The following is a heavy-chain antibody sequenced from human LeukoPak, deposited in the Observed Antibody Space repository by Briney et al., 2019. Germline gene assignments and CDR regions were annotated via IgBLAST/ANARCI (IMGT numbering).Heavy chain of an antibody. CDR1: GGSISSGSHY. D-gene: IGHD6-6*01. CDR3: ARQGEYSSSSYWFDP. CDR2: IYYSGST. V-gene: IGHV4-39*01. Sequence: SETLSLTCTVSGGSISSGSHYWGWIRQPPGKGLEWIGSIYYSGSTYYNPSLKSRVTISVDTSKNQFSLKLSSVTAADTAVYYCARQGEYSSSSYWFDPWGQGTLVTVSS. J-gene: IGHJ5*02.